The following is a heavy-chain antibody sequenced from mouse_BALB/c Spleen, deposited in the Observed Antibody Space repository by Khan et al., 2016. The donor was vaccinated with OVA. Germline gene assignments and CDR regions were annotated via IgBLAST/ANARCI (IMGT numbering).Heavy chain of an antibody. V-gene: IGHV9-3-1*01. D-gene: IGHD2-1*01. CDR2: INTYTGES. J-gene: IGHJ3*01. CDR1: GYAFTDYG. CDR3: ARSDGNYKFTY. Sequence: QIQLVQSGPELKKPGETVKISCKASGYAFTDYGMNWVKQAPGKGLKWMGWINTYTGESTYVEDFKGRLAISLETSASTAYLQVSNLKNEDTATYFCARSDGNYKFTYWGQGTLVTVSA.